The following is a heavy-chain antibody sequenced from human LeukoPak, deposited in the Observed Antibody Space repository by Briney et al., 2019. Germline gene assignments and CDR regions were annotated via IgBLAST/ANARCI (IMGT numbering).Heavy chain of an antibody. D-gene: IGHD6-19*01. CDR2: ISYDGSNK. Sequence: GSLRLSCAASGFTFSSYGMHWVRQAPGKGLEWVAVISYDGSNKYYADSVKGRFTISRDNSKNTLYLQMNSLRAEDTAVYYCAKVGQWLVMGDAFDIWGQGTMVTVSS. V-gene: IGHV3-30*18. CDR3: AKVGQWLVMGDAFDI. J-gene: IGHJ3*02. CDR1: GFTFSSYG.